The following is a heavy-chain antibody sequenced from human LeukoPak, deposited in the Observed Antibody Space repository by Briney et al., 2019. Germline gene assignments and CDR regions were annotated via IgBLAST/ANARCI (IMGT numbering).Heavy chain of an antibody. V-gene: IGHV4-59*01. Sequence: SETLSLTCAVSGGSISSYYWSWIRQPPGKGLEWIGYIYYSGSTNYNPSLKSRVTISVDTSKNQFSLKLSSVTAADTAVYYCARERGYYGSGTAGGLVDPWGQGTLVTVSS. CDR1: GGSISSYY. CDR3: ARERGYYGSGTAGGLVDP. J-gene: IGHJ5*02. D-gene: IGHD3-10*01. CDR2: IYYSGST.